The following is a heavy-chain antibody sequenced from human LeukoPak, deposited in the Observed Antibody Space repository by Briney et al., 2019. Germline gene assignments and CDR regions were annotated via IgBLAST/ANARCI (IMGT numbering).Heavy chain of an antibody. V-gene: IGHV3-7*01. CDR2: IKQDGSER. CDR1: GFTFSTYW. CDR3: ARAIFDGDYVEVPYYYYYGMDV. Sequence: GGSLRLSCEGSGFTFSTYWMSWVRQAPGKGLEWVANIKQDGSERDYVDSVKGRFTISRDNAKNSLYLQMNSLRAEDTAVYYCARAIFDGDYVEVPYYYYYGMDVWGQGTTVTVSS. D-gene: IGHD4-17*01. J-gene: IGHJ6*02.